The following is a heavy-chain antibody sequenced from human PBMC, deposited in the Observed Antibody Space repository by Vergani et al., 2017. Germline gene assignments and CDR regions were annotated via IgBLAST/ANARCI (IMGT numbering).Heavy chain of an antibody. Sequence: QVQLQQWGAGLLKPSETLSLTCAVYGGSFSGYYWSWIRQPPGKGLEWIGEINHSGSTNYNPSLKSRVTISVDTSKNQFSLKLSSVTAADTAVYSCARGRESPYYDFWSGYSTTDAFDIWGQGTMVTVSS. J-gene: IGHJ3*02. CDR2: INHSGST. CDR1: GGSFSGYY. D-gene: IGHD3-3*01. CDR3: ARGRESPYYDFWSGYSTTDAFDI. V-gene: IGHV4-34*01.